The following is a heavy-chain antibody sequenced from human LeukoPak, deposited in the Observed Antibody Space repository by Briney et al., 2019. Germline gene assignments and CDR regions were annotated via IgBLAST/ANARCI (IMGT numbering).Heavy chain of an antibody. CDR2: ISDRV. J-gene: IGHJ4*02. CDR3: AKGYYYGSG. V-gene: IGHV3-21*01. CDR1: GITVSGYG. D-gene: IGHD3-10*01. Sequence: GGSLTLSCVASGITVSGYGLNWVRQTPGKGLEWVSSISDRVYYADSVKGRFTISRDNSKKTLYLQMNSLRAEDTAVYYCAKGYYYGSGWGQGTLVTVSS.